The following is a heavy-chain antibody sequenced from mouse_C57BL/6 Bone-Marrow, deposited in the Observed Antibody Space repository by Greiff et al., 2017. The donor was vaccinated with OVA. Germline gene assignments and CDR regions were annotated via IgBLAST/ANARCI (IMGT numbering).Heavy chain of an antibody. CDR3: AGATTYYGNLYWYFDV. CDR1: GFPITSGYY. CDR2: ITHSGET. V-gene: IGHV12-3*01. Sequence: VKLLESGPGLVKPSQSLFLTCSITGFPITSGYYWIWIRQSPGKPPEWMGYITHSGETFYNPSLQSPISITRETSKNQFFLQLNSVTTEDTAMYYCAGATTYYGNLYWYFDVWGTGTTVTVSS. D-gene: IGHD2-10*01. J-gene: IGHJ1*03.